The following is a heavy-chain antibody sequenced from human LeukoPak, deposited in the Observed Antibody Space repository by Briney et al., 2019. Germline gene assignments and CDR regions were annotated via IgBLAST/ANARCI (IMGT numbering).Heavy chain of an antibody. CDR2: IYTSGST. V-gene: IGHV4-4*07. Sequence: PSETLSLTCTVSGGSISSYYWSWIRQPAGKGLEWIGRIYTSGSTNYNPSLKSRVTISVDTSKHQFALKLSSVTAADTAVYYCARGCSGSGCDYWGQGTLVTVSS. J-gene: IGHJ4*02. CDR3: ARGCSGSGCDY. CDR1: GGSISSYY. D-gene: IGHD6-19*01.